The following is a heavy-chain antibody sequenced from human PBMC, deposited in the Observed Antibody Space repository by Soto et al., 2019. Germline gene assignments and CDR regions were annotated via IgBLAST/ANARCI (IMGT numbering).Heavy chain of an antibody. V-gene: IGHV4-59*01. J-gene: IGHJ6*02. D-gene: IGHD6-6*01. CDR2: IYYSGST. CDR3: ARDSIAARLDYGMDV. CDR1: GGSISSYY. Sequence: LSLTCTVSGGSISSYYWSWIRQPPGKGLEWIGYIYYSGSTNCNPSLKSRVTISVDTSKNQFSLKLSSVTAADTAVYYCARDSIAARLDYGMDVWGQGTTVTVSS.